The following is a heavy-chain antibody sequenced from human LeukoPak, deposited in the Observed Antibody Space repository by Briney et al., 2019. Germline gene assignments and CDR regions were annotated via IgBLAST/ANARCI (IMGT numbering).Heavy chain of an antibody. Sequence: GGSLRLSCAASGFTFSSYSMSWVRQAPGKGLDWVSAISGSGGSTYYADTVKGQFTISRDNSKNTLYLQMNSLRAEDAAVYYCAKGQAGSCYNGGDCWGQGALVTVSS. CDR2: ISGSGGST. CDR3: AKGQAGSCYNGGDC. D-gene: IGHD2-15*01. J-gene: IGHJ4*02. CDR1: GFTFSSYS. V-gene: IGHV3-23*01.